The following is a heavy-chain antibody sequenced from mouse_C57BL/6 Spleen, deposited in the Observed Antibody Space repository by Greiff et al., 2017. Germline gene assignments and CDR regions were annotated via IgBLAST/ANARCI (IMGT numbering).Heavy chain of an antibody. CDR3: ARSYYSNYDAMDY. J-gene: IGHJ4*01. D-gene: IGHD2-5*01. Sequence: EVNVVESGGGLVKPGGSLKLSCAASGFTFSSYAMSWVRQTPEKRLEWVATISDGGSYTYYPDNVKGRFTISRDNAKNNLYLQMSHLKSEDTAMYYCARSYYSNYDAMDYWGQGTSVTVSS. CDR1: GFTFSSYA. V-gene: IGHV5-4*03. CDR2: ISDGGSYT.